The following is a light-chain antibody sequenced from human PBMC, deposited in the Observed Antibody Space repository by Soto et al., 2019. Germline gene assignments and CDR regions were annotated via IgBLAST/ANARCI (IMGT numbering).Light chain of an antibody. CDR2: QDN. J-gene: IGLJ1*01. V-gene: IGLV3-1*01. CDR1: KLGDKY. CDR3: QAWDSSTYV. Sequence: SYELTQPSSVSVSPGQTASITCSGEKLGDKYACWYQQKPGQSPVLVIYQDNKRPSGIPERFSGSNSGNTATLTISGTQAMDEADYYCQAWDSSTYVFGTGTKFTVL.